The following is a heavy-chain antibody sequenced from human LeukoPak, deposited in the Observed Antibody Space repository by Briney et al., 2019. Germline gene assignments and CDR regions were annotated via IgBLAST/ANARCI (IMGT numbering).Heavy chain of an antibody. CDR2: IDGSGGEI. D-gene: IGHD6-6*01. Sequence: PGGSLRLSCVASGFSFSIYGMTWVRQAPGKGLEWVSSIDGSGGEIHYADSAKGRFTISRDNSKNTVYLQMNSLRDEDTAVFYCAKGGPFSTSSQKYFDPWGRGSLVIVS. V-gene: IGHV3-23*01. CDR1: GFSFSIYG. J-gene: IGHJ5*02. CDR3: AKGGPFSTSSQKYFDP.